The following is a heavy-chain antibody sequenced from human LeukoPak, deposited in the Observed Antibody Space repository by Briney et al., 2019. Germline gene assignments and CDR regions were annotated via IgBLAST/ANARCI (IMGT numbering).Heavy chain of an antibody. CDR2: IYYSRST. CDR1: GGSISSSSYY. V-gene: IGHV4-39*01. Sequence: SETLSLTCTVSGGSISSSSYYWGWIRQPPGKGLEWIGSIYYSRSTYYNPSLKSRVTISVDTSKNQFSLKLSSVTAADTAVYYCARARAAADAFDIWGQGTMVTVSS. J-gene: IGHJ3*02. D-gene: IGHD6-13*01. CDR3: ARARAAADAFDI.